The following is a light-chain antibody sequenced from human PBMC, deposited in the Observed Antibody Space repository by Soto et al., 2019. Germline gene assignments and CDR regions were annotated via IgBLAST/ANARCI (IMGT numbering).Light chain of an antibody. CDR1: SSDVFDHNF. V-gene: IGLV2-8*01. J-gene: IGLJ2*01. CDR2: EVA. Sequence: QSALTQPPSASGSPGQSVTISCTGPSSDVFDHNFVSWYQQHPGKIHRLIIYEVAKRPSGVPDRFSGSTFGKTASLIISGLQADDEADHFCSSYSGTTKIVFGGGTKLTVL. CDR3: SSYSGTTKIV.